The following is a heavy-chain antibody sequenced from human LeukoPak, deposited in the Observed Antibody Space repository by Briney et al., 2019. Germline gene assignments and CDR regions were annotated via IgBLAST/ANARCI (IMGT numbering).Heavy chain of an antibody. D-gene: IGHD3-9*01. CDR2: INAGNGNT. Sequence: ASVKVSCKASGYTFTSFAIHWVRQAPGQRLEWMGWINAGNGNTKYSQKFQGRVTISRDTSASTAYMELSSLRSEDTAAYFCARTAYDILTGEIHNWFDPWGQGTLVTVSS. CDR3: ARTAYDILTGEIHNWFDP. V-gene: IGHV1-3*01. CDR1: GYTFTSFA. J-gene: IGHJ5*02.